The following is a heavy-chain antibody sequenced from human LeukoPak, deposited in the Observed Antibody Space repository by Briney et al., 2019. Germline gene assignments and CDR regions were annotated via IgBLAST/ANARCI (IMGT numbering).Heavy chain of an antibody. CDR3: AKPISGGLAVTADWFHP. V-gene: IGHV3-23*01. CDR1: GFTFSFYA. J-gene: IGHJ5*02. D-gene: IGHD6-19*01. Sequence: GGSLKLSCVASGFTFSFYAMSWVRQAPGKGLEWVSTINANSGTTSYAASVRGRFTISRDNSKNTLYLQVNTLRADDTATYYCAKPISGGLAVTADWFHPWGQGTLVVVSS. CDR2: INANSGTT.